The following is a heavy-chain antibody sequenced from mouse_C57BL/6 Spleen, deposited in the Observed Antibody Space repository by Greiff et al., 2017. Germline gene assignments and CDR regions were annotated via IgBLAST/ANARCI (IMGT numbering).Heavy chain of an antibody. CDR3: ASAYYSNPAWFAY. Sequence: VQLQESGAELARPGASVKLSCKASGYTFTSYGISWVKQRTGQGLEWIGEIYPRSGNTYYNQKFKGKSTLTVDKSSSPAYMQLSSLTSEDSAVYYCASAYYSNPAWFAYWGQGTLVTVSA. CDR1: GYTFTSYG. CDR2: IYPRSGNT. D-gene: IGHD2-5*01. J-gene: IGHJ3*01. V-gene: IGHV1-81*01.